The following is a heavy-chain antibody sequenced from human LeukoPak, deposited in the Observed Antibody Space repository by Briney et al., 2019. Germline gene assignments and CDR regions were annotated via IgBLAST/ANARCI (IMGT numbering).Heavy chain of an antibody. CDR2: IYHSGST. J-gene: IGHJ4*02. Sequence: SETLSLTCTVSGYSISSGYYWGWIRQPPGKGLEWIGSIYHSGSTYYNPSLKSRVTISVDTSKNQFSLKLSSVTAADTAVYYCARVTGNYGGLDYWGQGTLVTVSS. CDR3: ARVTGNYGGLDY. V-gene: IGHV4-38-2*02. D-gene: IGHD1-14*01. CDR1: GYSISSGYY.